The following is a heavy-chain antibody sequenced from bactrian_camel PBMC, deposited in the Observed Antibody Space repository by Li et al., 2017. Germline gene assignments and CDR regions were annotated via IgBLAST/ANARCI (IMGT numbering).Heavy chain of an antibody. V-gene: IGHV3S40*01. D-gene: IGHD4*01. CDR1: GFTATNYY. CDR3: ATVHYIDSVGTVGPPV. Sequence: DVQLVESGGGLVQPGGSLRLSCAASGFTATNYYMHWVRQVPGKGLEWVSAIDSGGGSTYYADSVKGRFTISRDNAKNTVYLQMNSLKPEDTAVYYCATVHYIDSVGTVGPPVWGQGTQVTVS. J-gene: IGHJ4*01. CDR2: IDSGGGST.